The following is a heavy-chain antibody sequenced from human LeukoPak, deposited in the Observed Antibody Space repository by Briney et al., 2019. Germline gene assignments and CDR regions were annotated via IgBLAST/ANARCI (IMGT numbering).Heavy chain of an antibody. CDR1: GYTFPSYG. J-gene: IGHJ4*01. D-gene: IGHD2-15*01. Sequence: ASVKVSCKASGYTFPSYGITWVRQAPGQGLEWMGWISAYNGNRNYAQKLQGRVTMTTDTSTSTAYMELRSLEYDDTAIYYCARDSDKVVDHWGQGTLVTVSS. CDR2: ISAYNGNR. V-gene: IGHV1-18*01. CDR3: ARDSDKVVDH.